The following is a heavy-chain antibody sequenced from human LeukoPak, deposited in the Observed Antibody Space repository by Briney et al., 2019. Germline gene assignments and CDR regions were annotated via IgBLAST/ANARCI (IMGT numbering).Heavy chain of an antibody. CDR1: GFTFDNYS. V-gene: IGHV3-9*01. CDR3: AKDISSSGWYDYFDY. J-gene: IGHJ4*02. Sequence: SLRLSCAASGFTFDNYSMRWVRQAPGKGLEWVSVISWNSSSICYADSGKGRFTLSRDNAKNSLYMQMNSLSAEHTDLYYCAKDISSSGWYDYFDYWGQGSLVTVSS. CDR2: ISWNSSSI. D-gene: IGHD6-19*01.